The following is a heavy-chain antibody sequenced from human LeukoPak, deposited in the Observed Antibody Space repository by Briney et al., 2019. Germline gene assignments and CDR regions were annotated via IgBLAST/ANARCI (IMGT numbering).Heavy chain of an antibody. CDR1: GGSFSGYY. V-gene: IGHV4-34*01. CDR3: ARAAGVVVAATDSFDY. J-gene: IGHJ4*02. CDR2: INHSGST. D-gene: IGHD2-15*01. Sequence: SETLSLTCAVYGGSFSGYYWSWIRQPPGKGLEWIGEINHSGSTNYNPFLKSRVTISVDTSKNQFSLKLSSVTAADTAVYYCARAAGVVVAATDSFDYWGQGTLVTVSS.